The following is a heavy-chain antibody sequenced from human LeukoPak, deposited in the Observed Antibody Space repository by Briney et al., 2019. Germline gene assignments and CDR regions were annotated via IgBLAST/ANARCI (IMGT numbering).Heavy chain of an antibody. Sequence: ASVKVSCKASGYTFTTYAMNWVRQAPGQGLEWMGWINTNTGHPTYAQGFTGRFVFSLDTSVSTAYLQISSLKAEDTAVYYCARGIPHYDSSGGAWGQGTLVTVSS. CDR2: INTNTGHP. D-gene: IGHD3-22*01. CDR3: ARGIPHYDSSGGA. V-gene: IGHV7-4-1*02. J-gene: IGHJ5*02. CDR1: GYTFTTYA.